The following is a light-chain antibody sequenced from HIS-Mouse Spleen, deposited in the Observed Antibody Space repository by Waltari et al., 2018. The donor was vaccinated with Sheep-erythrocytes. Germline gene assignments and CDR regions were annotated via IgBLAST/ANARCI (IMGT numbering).Light chain of an antibody. CDR2: EVS. CDR1: SSDVGGYNY. CDR3: SSYAGSNNWV. Sequence: QSALTQPRSVSGSPGQSVTISCTGTSSDVGGYNYVSWYQQHPGKAPKLMIYEVSKRPSGVTDRFSGSKSGNTASLTVSGLQAEDEADYYCSSYAGSNNWVFGGGTKLTVL. V-gene: IGLV2-8*01. J-gene: IGLJ3*02.